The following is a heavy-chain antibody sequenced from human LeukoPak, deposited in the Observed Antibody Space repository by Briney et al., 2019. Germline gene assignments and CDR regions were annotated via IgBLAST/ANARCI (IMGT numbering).Heavy chain of an antibody. CDR2: IYYGWST. Sequence: PSETLSLTCTVSGTSISSHYWTWIRQPPGKRLEWIGYIYYGWSTRYNPSLKSRVTISVDTSRDQVSLKLNSVAAADTAVYYCARARGEGWFRYYPLFDHWGQGTLVTVSS. CDR3: ARARGEGWFRYYPLFDH. J-gene: IGHJ4*02. D-gene: IGHD3-22*01. V-gene: IGHV4-59*11. CDR1: GTSISSHY.